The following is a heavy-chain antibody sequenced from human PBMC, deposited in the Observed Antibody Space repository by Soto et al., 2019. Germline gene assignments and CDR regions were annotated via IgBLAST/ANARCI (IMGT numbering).Heavy chain of an antibody. CDR1: GGSFSGYY. J-gene: IGHJ4*02. V-gene: IGHV4-34*01. CDR2: INHSGST. Sequence: SETLSLTCAVYGGSFSGYYWSWIRQPPGKGLEWIGEINHSGSTNYNPSLKSRVTISVDTSKNQFSLKLSSVTAADTAFYYCARGGGYCGRTSCHTYYFDYWGQGPLVTVSS. D-gene: IGHD2-2*02. CDR3: ARGGGYCGRTSCHTYYFDY.